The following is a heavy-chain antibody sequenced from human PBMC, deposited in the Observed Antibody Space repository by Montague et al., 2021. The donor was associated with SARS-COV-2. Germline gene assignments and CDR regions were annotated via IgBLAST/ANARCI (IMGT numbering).Heavy chain of an antibody. CDR3: ARVPSSNWYFDY. V-gene: IGHV3-7*01. J-gene: IGHJ4*02. Sequence: SLRLSCAASGFTFSSYWMSWVRQAPGKGLEWVANIKQDGSEKYYVDSVKGRFTISRDNAKTSLYLQMNSLRAEDTAVYYCARVPSSNWYFDYWGQGTLVTVSS. CDR2: IKQDGSEK. D-gene: IGHD6-13*01. CDR1: GFTFSSYW.